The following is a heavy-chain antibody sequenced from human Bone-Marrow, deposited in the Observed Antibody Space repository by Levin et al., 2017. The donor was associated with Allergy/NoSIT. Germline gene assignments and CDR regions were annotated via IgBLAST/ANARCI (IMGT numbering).Heavy chain of an antibody. CDR1: GYRFSGSW. CDR2: RYPAGSET. J-gene: IGHJ3*02. Sequence: GESLKISCQASGYRFSGSWIGWVRQMPGKGLEWMGIRYPAGSETKYSPSFQGQVSISTDESINTAYLQWNSLKASDTAIYYCVRHEWGLGDMWGQGTMVTVSS. CDR3: VRHEWGLGDM. V-gene: IGHV5-51*01. D-gene: IGHD1-26*01.